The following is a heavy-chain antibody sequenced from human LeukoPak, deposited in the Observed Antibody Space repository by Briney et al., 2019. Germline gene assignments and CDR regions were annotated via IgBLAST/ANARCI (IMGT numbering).Heavy chain of an antibody. V-gene: IGHV4-38-2*02. CDR1: GYSISSGYY. D-gene: IGHD5-12*01. J-gene: IGHJ4*02. CDR3: ASYGYSGYDFPFDC. CDR2: IYHSGST. Sequence: PSETLSLTCTVSGYSISSGYYWGWIRQPPGKGLEWIGSIYHSGSTYYNPSLKSRVTISVDTSKNQFSLKLSSVTAADTAVYYCASYGYSGYDFPFDCWGQGTLVTVSS.